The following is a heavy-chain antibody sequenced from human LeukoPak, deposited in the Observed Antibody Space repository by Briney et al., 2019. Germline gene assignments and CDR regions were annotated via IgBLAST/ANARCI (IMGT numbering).Heavy chain of an antibody. CDR1: EYTFGSYD. CDR3: ARVSGSYSARALDY. CDR2: MNPNSGNT. V-gene: IGHV1-8*01. J-gene: IGHJ4*02. D-gene: IGHD1-26*01. Sequence: ASVKVSCKASEYTFGSYDINWVRQAIGQGLEWMGWMNPNSGNTGYAQKFQGRVTMTRDTSINTAYMELSSLTSEDTAVYYCARVSGSYSARALDYWGQGTLVTVSS.